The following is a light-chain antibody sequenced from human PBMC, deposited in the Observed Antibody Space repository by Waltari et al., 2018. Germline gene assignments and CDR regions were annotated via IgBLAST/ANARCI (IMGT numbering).Light chain of an antibody. CDR2: RAS. CDR1: QSVSIN. J-gene: IGKJ2*01. Sequence: EIVLTQFPASLSVSPGERATLSCRPSQSVSINLAWYQQKPGQSPRLLISRASSRATGVPARFSGGGSETDFSLTISSLQSEDFAVYYCQQYETWPLNTFGQGTILEIK. V-gene: IGKV3-15*01. CDR3: QQYETWPLNT.